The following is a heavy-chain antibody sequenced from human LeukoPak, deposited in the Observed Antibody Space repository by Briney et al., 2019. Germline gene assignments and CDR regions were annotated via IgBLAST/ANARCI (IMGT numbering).Heavy chain of an antibody. CDR3: ARVRGKWEPLDAFDI. V-gene: IGHV4-59*01. J-gene: IGHJ3*02. D-gene: IGHD1-26*01. Sequence: SETLSLTCTVSGGSISSYYWSWLRQPPGKGLEWIGYIYYRGSTNYNPSLKSRVTISVDTSKNQFSLKLSSVTAADTAVYYCARVRGKWEPLDAFDIWGQGTMVTVSS. CDR1: GGSISSYY. CDR2: IYYRGST.